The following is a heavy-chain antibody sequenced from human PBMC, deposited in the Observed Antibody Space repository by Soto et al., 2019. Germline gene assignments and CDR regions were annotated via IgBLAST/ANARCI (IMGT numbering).Heavy chain of an antibody. CDR3: VHRRIIMTFGY. V-gene: IGHV2-5*01. Sequence: SGPTLVNPTQTLTLTCTFSGFSLSTTGVGVGWIRQSPGKALEWLALVYWNDDKRYSPSLKSRLTITKDTSKHQVVLTLTDMDPVDTATYYCVHRRIIMTFGYWGQGALVTVSS. D-gene: IGHD3-10*01. CDR1: GFSLSTTGVG. CDR2: VYWNDDK. J-gene: IGHJ4*02.